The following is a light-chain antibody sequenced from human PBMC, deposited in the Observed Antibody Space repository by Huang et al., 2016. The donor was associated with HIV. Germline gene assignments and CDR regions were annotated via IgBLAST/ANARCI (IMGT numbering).Light chain of an antibody. CDR1: QSVHSY. CDR3: QQRSAWPLT. CDR2: DAS. Sequence: EIVLTQSPATLSLSPGERATLSCRASQSVHSYLAWYQQKPGQAPRLLIYDASNRATGIPARCSGSGSGTDFTLTISNLQSEDFAVYYCQQRSAWPLTCGGGTKVEI. J-gene: IGKJ4*01. V-gene: IGKV3-11*01.